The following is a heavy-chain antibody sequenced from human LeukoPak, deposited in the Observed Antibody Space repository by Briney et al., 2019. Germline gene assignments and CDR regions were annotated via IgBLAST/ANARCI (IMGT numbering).Heavy chain of an antibody. Sequence: PVASVKVSCKASGYTFTSYAMHWVRQAPGQRLEWMGWINAGNGNTKYSQEFQGRVTITRDTSTSTAYMELRSLRSDDTAVYYCARDQHTAIQLVFDYWGQGTLVTVSS. D-gene: IGHD5-24*01. CDR3: ARDQHTAIQLVFDY. CDR1: GYTFTSYA. V-gene: IGHV1-3*01. CDR2: INAGNGNT. J-gene: IGHJ4*02.